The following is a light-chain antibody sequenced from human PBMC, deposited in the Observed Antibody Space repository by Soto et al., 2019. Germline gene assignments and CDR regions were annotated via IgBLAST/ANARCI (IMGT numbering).Light chain of an antibody. V-gene: IGLV8-61*01. CDR3: VLYMGRGTSV. CDR1: SGSVSTSSS. Sequence: QAVVTQEPSFSVSTGRTVTLTCGLSSGSVSTSSSPSWYQHNPGQAPRTIIYNTNTRSSGVPDRFSGSILGNKAALTVTGAQADFGSDYYCVLYMGRGTSVFGGWTKLTVL. J-gene: IGLJ3*02. CDR2: NTN.